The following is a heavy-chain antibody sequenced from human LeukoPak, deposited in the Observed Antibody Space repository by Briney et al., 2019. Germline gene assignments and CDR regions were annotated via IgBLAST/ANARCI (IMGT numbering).Heavy chain of an antibody. CDR2: ISSSSSYI. CDR1: GFTFSSYS. CDR3: ARDVSTTVVTDDWFDP. V-gene: IGHV3-21*01. J-gene: IGHJ5*02. Sequence: GGSLRLSCAASGFTFSSYSMNWVRQAPGKGLEWVSSISSSSSYIYYADSVKGRFTISRDNAKDSLYLQMNSLRAEDTAVYYCARDVSTTVVTDDWFDPWGQGTLVTVSS. D-gene: IGHD4-23*01.